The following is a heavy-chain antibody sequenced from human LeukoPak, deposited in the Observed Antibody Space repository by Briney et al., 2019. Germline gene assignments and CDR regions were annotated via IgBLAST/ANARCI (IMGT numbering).Heavy chain of an antibody. D-gene: IGHD6-13*01. CDR1: GYTFTSYG. CDR3: ARVSGKAAAGNGYYYYMDV. V-gene: IGHV1-69*05. Sequence: SVKVSCEASGYTFTSYGISWVRQAPGQGLEWMGGIIPIFGTANYAQKFQGRVTITTDESTSTAYMELSSLRSEDTAVYYCARVSGKAAAGNGYYYYMDVWGKGTTVTVSS. J-gene: IGHJ6*03. CDR2: IIPIFGTA.